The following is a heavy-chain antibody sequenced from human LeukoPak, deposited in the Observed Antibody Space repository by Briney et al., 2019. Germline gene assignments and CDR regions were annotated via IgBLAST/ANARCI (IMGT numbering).Heavy chain of an antibody. J-gene: IGHJ4*02. V-gene: IGHV4-34*01. CDR3: ARGVGYGDY. Sequence: SETLSLTCAVYGGSFSGFYWSWIRQPPGKGLEWIGEINHSGSTNYNPSLKSRVTISVDTSKNQFSLKLSSVTAADTAVYYCARGVGYGDYWGQGTLVTVSS. CDR1: GGSFSGFY. CDR2: INHSGST. D-gene: IGHD5-12*01.